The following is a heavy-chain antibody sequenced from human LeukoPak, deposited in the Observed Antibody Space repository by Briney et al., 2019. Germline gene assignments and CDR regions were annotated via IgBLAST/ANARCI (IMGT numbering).Heavy chain of an antibody. CDR3: AAGGDIVASLDY. CDR2: ISAYSANT. J-gene: IGHJ4*02. CDR1: GYTFSSYG. D-gene: IGHD5-12*01. Sequence: ASVKVSCKASGYTFSSYGITWVRQAPGQGLEWMGWISAYSANTNYAQKLQGRVTMTTDTSTSTAYMELRSLRSDDTAVYYCAAGGDIVASLDYWGQGTLVTVSS. V-gene: IGHV1-18*01.